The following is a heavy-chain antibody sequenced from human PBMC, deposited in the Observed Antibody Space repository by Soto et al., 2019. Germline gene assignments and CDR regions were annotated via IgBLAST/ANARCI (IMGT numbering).Heavy chain of an antibody. V-gene: IGHV1-18*01. CDR2: ISAYNGNT. CDR1: GYTFTSYG. Sequence: QVQLVQSGAEVKKPGASVKVSCKASGYTFTSYGISWVRQAPGQGLEWMGWISAYNGNTNYAQKLQGRVTMTTDTSTSTAYMELRSLRSDDTAVYYCARDLEDIVVVPAAMRQFDYWGQGTLVTVSS. J-gene: IGHJ4*02. D-gene: IGHD2-2*01. CDR3: ARDLEDIVVVPAAMRQFDY.